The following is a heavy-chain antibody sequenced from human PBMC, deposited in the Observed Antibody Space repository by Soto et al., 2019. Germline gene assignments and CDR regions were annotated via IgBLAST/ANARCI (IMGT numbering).Heavy chain of an antibody. CDR1: GFTFRSYS. Sequence: GGSLRLSCAVSGFTFRSYSMNWVRQAPGKGLEWVSYISSSNRTINYADSVKGRFIISRDNAKNSLYLQMHSLRDEDTAVYYCARSSGSYRPFDSWGQGTLVTVSS. V-gene: IGHV3-48*02. D-gene: IGHD3-22*01. CDR2: ISSSNRTI. J-gene: IGHJ4*02. CDR3: ARSSGSYRPFDS.